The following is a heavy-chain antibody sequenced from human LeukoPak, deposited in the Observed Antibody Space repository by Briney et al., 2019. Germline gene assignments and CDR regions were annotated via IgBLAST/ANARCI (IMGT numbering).Heavy chain of an antibody. CDR1: KFTFTRYA. D-gene: IGHD4-17*01. Sequence: GGSLRLSCAASKFTFTRYAMTWVRQAPGKGLEWVSAISGSGGSTYYADSVKGRFTISRDNSKNTLYLQMNSLRAEDTAVYYCAKATTVTRRYYFDYWGQGTLVTVSS. CDR3: AKATTVTRRYYFDY. CDR2: ISGSGGST. J-gene: IGHJ4*02. V-gene: IGHV3-23*01.